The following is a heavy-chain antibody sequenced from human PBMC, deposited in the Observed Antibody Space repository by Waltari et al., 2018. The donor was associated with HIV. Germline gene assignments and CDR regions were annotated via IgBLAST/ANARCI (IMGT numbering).Heavy chain of an antibody. CDR3: AKLAGDSTTPY. Sequence: EVQLLESGGGLAQPGGSLRLSCAASGITFSSYAMSWVRQAPRKGLEWVSTIMGSGVTTYYADSVRGRFTISRYNAKNTLYLQMNSLGAEDTAVYYCAKLAGDSTTPYWGQGTLVTVSS. J-gene: IGHJ4*02. D-gene: IGHD1-1*01. CDR1: GITFSSYA. CDR2: IMGSGVTT. V-gene: IGHV3-23*01.